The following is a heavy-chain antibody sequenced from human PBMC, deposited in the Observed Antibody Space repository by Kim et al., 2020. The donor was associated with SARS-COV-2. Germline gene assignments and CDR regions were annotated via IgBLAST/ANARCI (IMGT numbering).Heavy chain of an antibody. Sequence: GGSLRLSCAASGFTFSSYAMSWVRQAPGKGLEWVSVIYSGGSSTYYADSVKGRFTISRDNSKNTLYLQMNSLRAEDTAVYYCAKDLCSSSCYFFDYWGQGTLVTVSS. CDR2: IYSGGSST. CDR1: GFTFSSYA. D-gene: IGHD6-13*01. CDR3: AKDLCSSSCYFFDY. J-gene: IGHJ4*02. V-gene: IGHV3-23*03.